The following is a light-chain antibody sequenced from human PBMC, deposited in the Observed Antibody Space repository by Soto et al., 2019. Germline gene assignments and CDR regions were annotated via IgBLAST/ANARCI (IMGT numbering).Light chain of an antibody. CDR2: AAS. V-gene: IGKV1-39*01. Sequence: IQMTQSPSSLSASVGDRSTITCRASQSISSYLNWYQQKPGKAPKLLIYAASSLQSGVPSRFSGSGSETDFTLTISSLQPEDFATYYCQQSYSNPRTFGQGTKVDIK. CDR1: QSISSY. CDR3: QQSYSNPRT. J-gene: IGKJ1*01.